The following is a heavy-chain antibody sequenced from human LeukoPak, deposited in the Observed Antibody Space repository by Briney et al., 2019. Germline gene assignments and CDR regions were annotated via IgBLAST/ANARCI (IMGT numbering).Heavy chain of an antibody. CDR2: ISSSSSTM. Sequence: GGSLGLSCAASGFTFSDNSMNWVRQAPGKGLEWLSYISSSSSTMYYADSVKGRFTISRDNAKNSLYLQMNSLRAEDTAVYYCARDWGYDFWSGYYAYWGQGTLVTVSS. D-gene: IGHD3-3*01. J-gene: IGHJ4*02. CDR1: GFTFSDNS. CDR3: ARDWGYDFWSGYYAY. V-gene: IGHV3-48*04.